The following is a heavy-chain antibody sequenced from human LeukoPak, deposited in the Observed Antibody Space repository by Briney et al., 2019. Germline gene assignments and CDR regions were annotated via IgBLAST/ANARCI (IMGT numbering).Heavy chain of an antibody. Sequence: AGGSLRLSSAASGFTFSSYWMHWVRHAPGKGLVWVSRINSDGSSTIYADSVKGRFTISRDNAKNTLYLQMNSLRAEDTAVYYCARSARYCSGGSCYGGYCYYMDVWGKGTTVTVSS. D-gene: IGHD2-15*01. CDR1: GFTFSSYW. J-gene: IGHJ6*03. V-gene: IGHV3-74*01. CDR2: INSDGSST. CDR3: ARSARYCSGGSCYGGYCYYMDV.